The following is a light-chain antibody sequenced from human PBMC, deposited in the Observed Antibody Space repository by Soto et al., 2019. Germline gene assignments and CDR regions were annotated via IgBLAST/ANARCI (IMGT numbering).Light chain of an antibody. J-gene: IGKJ3*01. CDR2: GAS. Sequence: EIVLTQSPGTLSLSPGERATLSCRASQSVSSRYLAWYQQKPGQAPRLLIYGASIRAAGIPDRFSGSGSGTDFTLSISRLEPEDFAVYYCQQYGSSPQFTFGPGTKVDIK. CDR3: QQYGSSPQFT. CDR1: QSVSSRY. V-gene: IGKV3-20*01.